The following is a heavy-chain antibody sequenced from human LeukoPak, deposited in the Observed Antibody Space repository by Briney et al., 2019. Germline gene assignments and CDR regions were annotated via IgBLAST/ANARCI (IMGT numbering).Heavy chain of an antibody. J-gene: IGHJ6*02. Sequence: RPSETLSLTCTVSGGSISSYYWSWIRQPPGKGLEWIGYIYYSGSTNYSPSLKSRVTISVDTSKNQFSLKLSSVTAADTAVYYCARDTPSPYSSGWYTHYYYGMDVWGQGTTVTVS. D-gene: IGHD6-19*01. CDR3: ARDTPSPYSSGWYTHYYYGMDV. CDR1: GGSISSYY. V-gene: IGHV4-59*01. CDR2: IYYSGST.